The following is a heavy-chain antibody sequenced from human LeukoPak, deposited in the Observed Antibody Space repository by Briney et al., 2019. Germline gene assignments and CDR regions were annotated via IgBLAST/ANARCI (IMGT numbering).Heavy chain of an antibody. Sequence: PGGSLRLSCAASGFTFSSYWMHWVRQAPGKGLVWVSRINSDGSSTSYADSVKGRFTISRDNAKNTLYLQMNSLRDEDTAVYYCARDKWVGYCSSTSCYYDAFDIWGQGTMVTVSS. J-gene: IGHJ3*02. CDR3: ARDKWVGYCSSTSCYYDAFDI. CDR1: GFTFSSYW. V-gene: IGHV3-74*01. D-gene: IGHD2-2*01. CDR2: INSDGSST.